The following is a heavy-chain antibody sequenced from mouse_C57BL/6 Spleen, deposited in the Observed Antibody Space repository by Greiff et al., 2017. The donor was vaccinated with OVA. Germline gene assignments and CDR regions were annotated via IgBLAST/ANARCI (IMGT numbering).Heavy chain of an antibody. CDR1: GFTFSSYG. V-gene: IGHV5-6*01. CDR3: ARLDYDDYFDY. Sequence: EVQVVESGGDLVKPGGSLKLSCAASGFTFSSYGMSWVRQTPDKRLEWVATISSGGSYTYYPDSVKGRFTISRDNAKNTLYLQMSSLKSEDTAMYYCARLDYDDYFDYWGQGTTLTVSS. D-gene: IGHD2-4*01. J-gene: IGHJ2*01. CDR2: ISSGGSYT.